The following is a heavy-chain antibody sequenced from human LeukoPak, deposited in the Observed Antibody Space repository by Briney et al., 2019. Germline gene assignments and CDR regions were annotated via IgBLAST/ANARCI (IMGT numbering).Heavy chain of an antibody. CDR1: DGSINGYY. CDR2: MYSGGTT. CDR3: ARGQWLVEVDY. V-gene: IGHV4-59*01. Sequence: SETLSLTCTVSDGSINGYYWSWIRQPPGKGLDWIGYMYSGGTTNYNPSLKSRVTISVDTSKNQFSLKLSSVTAADTAVYYCARGQWLVEVDYWGQGTLVTVSS. D-gene: IGHD6-19*01. J-gene: IGHJ4*02.